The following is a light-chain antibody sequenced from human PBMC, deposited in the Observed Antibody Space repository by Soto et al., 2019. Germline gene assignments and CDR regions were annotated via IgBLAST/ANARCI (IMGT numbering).Light chain of an antibody. V-gene: IGKV3-15*01. Sequence: RVMTQSPATLSVSPGERSTLSCSASQSVSSNLAWYQQKPGQAPRLLIYGASTRATGIPARFSGSGSGTEFTLTISSLQSEDFAVYYCQQYDNWPPLTFGEGTKVDIK. CDR3: QQYDNWPPLT. CDR1: QSVSSN. J-gene: IGKJ4*01. CDR2: GAS.